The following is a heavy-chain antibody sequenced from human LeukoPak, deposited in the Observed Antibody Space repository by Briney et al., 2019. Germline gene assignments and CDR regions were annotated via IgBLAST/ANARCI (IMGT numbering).Heavy chain of an antibody. CDR1: GGSISSGSYY. CDR3: ARDFYSTSGTPYFEY. J-gene: IGHJ4*02. CDR2: IYTSGST. V-gene: IGHV4-61*02. D-gene: IGHD6-13*01. Sequence: PSQTLSLTCTVSGGSISSGSYYWSWIRQPAGKGLEWIGRIYTSGSTNYNPSLKSRVTISVDTSKNQFSLKLSSVTAADTAVYYCARDFYSTSGTPYFEYWGQGTLVTVSS.